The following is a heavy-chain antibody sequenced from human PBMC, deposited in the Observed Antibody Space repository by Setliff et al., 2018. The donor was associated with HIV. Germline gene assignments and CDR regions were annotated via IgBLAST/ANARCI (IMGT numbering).Heavy chain of an antibody. D-gene: IGHD2-2*01. Sequence: GSLRLSCTASGFTFRNHGMNWVRQAPGKGLEWIAYISSSRDTSSSDTRSYADSVKGRFTISRDDAKKSLYLQMNNLRAEDTALYYCARDLPITIPEYYFYMDVWGKGTTVTVSS. CDR2: ISSSRDTSSSDTR. CDR3: ARDLPITIPEYYFYMDV. CDR1: GFTFRNHG. J-gene: IGHJ6*03. V-gene: IGHV3-48*01.